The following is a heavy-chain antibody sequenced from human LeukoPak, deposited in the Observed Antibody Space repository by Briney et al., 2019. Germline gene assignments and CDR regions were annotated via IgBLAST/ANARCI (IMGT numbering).Heavy chain of an antibody. CDR1: GGSINNYY. CDR3: ARDSKSTADAFDI. J-gene: IGHJ3*02. V-gene: IGHV4-59*12. CDR2: TYHSDYT. Sequence: SETLSLTCTVSGGSINNYYWSWIRQSPGKGLEWIGNTYHSDYTNYNPSLKGRATISVDKSKNQLSLKVISVTAADTAMYYCARDSKSTADAFDIWGQGTMVTVSS. D-gene: IGHD5/OR15-5a*01.